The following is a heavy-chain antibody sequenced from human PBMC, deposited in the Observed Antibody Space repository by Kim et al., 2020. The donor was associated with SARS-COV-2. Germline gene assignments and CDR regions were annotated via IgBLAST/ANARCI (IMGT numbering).Heavy chain of an antibody. CDR1: GFTFNDFW. J-gene: IGHJ6*02. CDR3: VKESTSIMKYALEV. D-gene: IGHD3-16*01. CDR2: IKSDGSDK. Sequence: GGSLRLSCSASGFTFNDFWMSWVRQAPGKGLDWVAKIKSDGSDKYYVDSVKGRFAISRDNAKNSLYLQMDSLRADDTAVYFCVKESTSIMKYALEVWGQGTTVTVSS. V-gene: IGHV3-7*03.